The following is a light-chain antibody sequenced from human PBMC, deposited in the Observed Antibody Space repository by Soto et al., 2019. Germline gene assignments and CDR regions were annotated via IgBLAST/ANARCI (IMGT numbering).Light chain of an antibody. CDR1: QSVSSSY. CDR2: GAS. V-gene: IGKV3-20*01. CDR3: QQYGSSPRT. Sequence: EIVLTQSPGTLSLSPGERATLSCRASQSVSSSYLAWYQQKPGQAPRLLMYGASSRATGIPDRFSGSGSGTDFTLTISRLEPEDSAVYYCQQYGSSPRTFGQGTNLGIK. J-gene: IGKJ2*01.